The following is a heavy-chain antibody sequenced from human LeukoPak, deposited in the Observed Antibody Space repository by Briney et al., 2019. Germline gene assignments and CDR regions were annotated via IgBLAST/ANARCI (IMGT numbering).Heavy chain of an antibody. V-gene: IGHV3-23*01. J-gene: IGHJ4*02. Sequence: GGSLRLSCAASGFSFSSYAMSWVRQAPGKGLEWVSGISGSDGSTYYADSVKGRFTISRDNSKNTLYLQMNSLRAEDMAVYYCAKDGQYSSSSPYYFDYWGQGTLVTVSS. CDR1: GFSFSSYA. CDR3: AKDGQYSSSSPYYFDY. D-gene: IGHD6-6*01. CDR2: ISGSDGST.